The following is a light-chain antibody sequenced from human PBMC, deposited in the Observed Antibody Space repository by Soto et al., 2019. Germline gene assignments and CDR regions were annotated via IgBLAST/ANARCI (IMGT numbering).Light chain of an antibody. V-gene: IGLV2-14*01. CDR2: EVT. J-gene: IGLJ2*01. CDR3: SSFTSSSSLYVI. Sequence: QSALTQPASVSGSPGQSITLSCTGSSSDIGGYDYVSWYQQVPGRAPKLMIYEVTRRPSGVSNRFSGSKSGNTASLTISGLQAEDEADYYCSSFTSSSSLYVIFGGGTKLTVL. CDR1: SSDIGGYDY.